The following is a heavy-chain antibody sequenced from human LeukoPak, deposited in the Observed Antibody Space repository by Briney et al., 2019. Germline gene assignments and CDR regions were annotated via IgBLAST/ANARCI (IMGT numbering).Heavy chain of an antibody. CDR1: GFIFSNYG. Sequence: GGSLRLSCAASGFIFSNYGMSWVRQAPGKGLEWVSSISFSSTHIYYADSIQGRFTISRDNAENSLYLQMNSLRAEDTAVYYCARLAPPAHWYDILTGLDYWGQGTLVTVSS. CDR3: ARLAPPAHWYDILTGLDY. J-gene: IGHJ4*02. D-gene: IGHD3-9*01. CDR2: ISFSSTHI. V-gene: IGHV3-21*06.